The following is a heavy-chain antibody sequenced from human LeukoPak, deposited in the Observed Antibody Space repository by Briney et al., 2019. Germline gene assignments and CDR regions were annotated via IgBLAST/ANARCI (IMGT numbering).Heavy chain of an antibody. Sequence: PSETLSLTCTVSGGSISSYYWSWIRQPPGKGLEWIGYIYYSGSTNYNPSLKSRVTISVDTSKNQFSLKLSSVTAADTAVYYCARHIDYYDSSGTDYWGQGTLVTVSS. J-gene: IGHJ4*02. D-gene: IGHD3-22*01. V-gene: IGHV4-59*08. CDR2: IYYSGST. CDR3: ARHIDYYDSSGTDY. CDR1: GGSISSYY.